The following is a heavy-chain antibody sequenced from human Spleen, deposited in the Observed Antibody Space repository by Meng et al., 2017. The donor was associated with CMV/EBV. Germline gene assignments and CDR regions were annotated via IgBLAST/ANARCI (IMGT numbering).Heavy chain of an antibody. D-gene: IGHD1-26*01. V-gene: IGHV1-69*10. J-gene: IGHJ6*02. CDR3: ARGVGATSYYYYGMDV. CDR1: GGTGSSYA. CDR2: IIPILGIA. Sequence: SVKVSCKASGGTGSSYAISWVRQAPGQGLEWMGGIIPILGIANYAQKFQGRVTITADKSTSTAYMELSSLRAEDTAVYYCARGVGATSYYYYGMDVWGQGTTVTVSS.